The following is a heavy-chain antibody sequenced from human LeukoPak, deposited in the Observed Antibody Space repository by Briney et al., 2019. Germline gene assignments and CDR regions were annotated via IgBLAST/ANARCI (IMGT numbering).Heavy chain of an antibody. Sequence: PSETLSLTCTVSGYSISSGYYWGWIRQPPGKGLEWIGSIYHSGSTYYNPSLKSRVTISVDTSKNQFSLKLSSVTAADTAVYYCAKDRSSGWPNWFDPWGQGTLVTVSS. CDR2: IYHSGST. V-gene: IGHV4-38-2*02. CDR3: AKDRSSGWPNWFDP. CDR1: GYSISSGYY. D-gene: IGHD6-19*01. J-gene: IGHJ5*02.